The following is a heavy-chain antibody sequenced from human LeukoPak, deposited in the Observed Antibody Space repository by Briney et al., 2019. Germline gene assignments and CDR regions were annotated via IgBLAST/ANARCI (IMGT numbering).Heavy chain of an antibody. CDR1: GFTFGSYS. D-gene: IGHD2-8*01. V-gene: IGHV3-48*04. CDR3: ARVYCTTGDCYYYYYGMDV. CDR2: ISSSGSII. Sequence: GGSLRLSCAASGFTFGSYSMNWVRQAPGKGLEWVSYISSSGSIIYNADSVKGRFTISRDNAKNSLYLQMNSLRAEDTAVYYCARVYCTTGDCYYYYYGMDVWGQGTTVTVSS. J-gene: IGHJ6*02.